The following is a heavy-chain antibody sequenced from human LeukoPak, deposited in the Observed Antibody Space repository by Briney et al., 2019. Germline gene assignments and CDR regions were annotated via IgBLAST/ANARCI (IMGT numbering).Heavy chain of an antibody. CDR1: GFTFSDCD. Sequence: KTGGSLRLSCTASGFTFSDCDMNWYRQAPGKGLEWVSSISYRTSHIYYADSVKGRFTISRDNAKNSLYLQMDSLRAEDTAVYFCGRAFPPFRTAAAGDYWGQGTLVTVSS. J-gene: IGHJ4*02. V-gene: IGHV3-21*01. CDR2: ISYRTSHI. CDR3: GRAFPPFRTAAAGDY. D-gene: IGHD6-13*01.